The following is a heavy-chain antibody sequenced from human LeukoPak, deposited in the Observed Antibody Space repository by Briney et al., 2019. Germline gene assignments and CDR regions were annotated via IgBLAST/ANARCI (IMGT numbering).Heavy chain of an antibody. CDR2: ISSSSSYI. CDR1: GFTFSSYS. CDR3: ARLRMATNINYFDY. J-gene: IGHJ4*02. D-gene: IGHD5-24*01. V-gene: IGHV3-21*01. Sequence: GGSLRLSCAASGFTFSSYSMNWVRQAPGKGLEWVSSISSSSSYIYYADSVKGRFTISRDNAKNPLYLQMNSLRAEDTAVYYCARLRMATNINYFDYWGQGTLVTVSS.